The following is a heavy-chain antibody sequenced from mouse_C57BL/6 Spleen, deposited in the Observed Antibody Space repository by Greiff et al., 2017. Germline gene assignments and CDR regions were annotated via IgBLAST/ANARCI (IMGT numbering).Heavy chain of an antibody. CDR1: GYAFSSSW. D-gene: IGHD6-1*01. CDR3: AASYFDV. V-gene: IGHV1-82*01. CDR2: IYPGDGDT. Sequence: QVQLQQSGPELVKPGASVKISCKASGYAFSSSWMNWVKQRPGKGLEWIGRIYPGDGDTNYNGKFKGKATLTADKSSSTAYMQLSSLTSEDSAVYFGAASYFDVWGTGTTVTVSS. J-gene: IGHJ1*03.